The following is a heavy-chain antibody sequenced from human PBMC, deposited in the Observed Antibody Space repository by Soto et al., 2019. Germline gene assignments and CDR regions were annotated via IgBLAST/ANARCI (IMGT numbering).Heavy chain of an antibody. CDR2: ISGSGGST. J-gene: IGHJ2*01. CDR1: GFTFSSYA. Sequence: EVQLLESGGGLVQPGGSLRLSCAASGFTFSSYAMNWVRQAPGKGLEWVSVISGSGGSTYYADAVKGRFTISRDNSKNTLYVQMNSLRAEDTAVYYCAKRTVGWYFDLWGRGTLVTVSS. V-gene: IGHV3-23*01. D-gene: IGHD4-17*01. CDR3: AKRTVGWYFDL.